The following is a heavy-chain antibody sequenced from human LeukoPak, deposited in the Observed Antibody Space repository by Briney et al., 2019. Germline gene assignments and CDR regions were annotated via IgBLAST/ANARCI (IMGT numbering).Heavy chain of an antibody. CDR3: ARDPRDIVVLPAAADY. V-gene: IGHV3-23*01. CDR2: ISGSGGST. J-gene: IGHJ4*02. CDR1: GFTFSSYA. Sequence: GGSLRLSCAASGFTFSSYAMSWVRQAPGKGLEWVSSISGSGGSTYYADSVKGRFTISRDSSKSTLCLQMNSLRAEDTAVYYCARDPRDIVVLPAAADYWGQGTLVTVSS. D-gene: IGHD2-2*01.